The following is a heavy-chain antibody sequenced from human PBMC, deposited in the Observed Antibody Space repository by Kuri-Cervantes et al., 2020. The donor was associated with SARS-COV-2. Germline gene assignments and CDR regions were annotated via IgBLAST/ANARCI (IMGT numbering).Heavy chain of an antibody. Sequence: GESLKISCAASGFTFSSYAMHWVRQAPGKGLEWVAVISYDGSNKYYADSVKGRFTISRDNSKNTLYLQMNSLRAEDTAVYYCARDFFTMGRRGADIWGQGTMVTVSS. J-gene: IGHJ3*02. D-gene: IGHD3-10*01. V-gene: IGHV3-30-3*01. CDR2: ISYDGSNK. CDR1: GFTFSSYA. CDR3: ARDFFTMGRRGADI.